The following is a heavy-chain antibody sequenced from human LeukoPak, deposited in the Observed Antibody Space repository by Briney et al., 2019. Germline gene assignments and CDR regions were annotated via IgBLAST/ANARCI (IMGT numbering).Heavy chain of an antibody. J-gene: IGHJ4*02. CDR2: ISASGGST. CDR3: AKASSAGDSCSWNY. D-gene: IGHD6-13*01. Sequence: GGSLRLSCAASGFTFSSYGMSWVRQAPGKGLKWVSDISASGGSTYYADSVKGRFTISRDNSKKTLHLQMNSLRAEDTAIYYCAKASSAGDSCSWNYWGQGILVTVSS. V-gene: IGHV3-23*01. CDR1: GFTFSSYG.